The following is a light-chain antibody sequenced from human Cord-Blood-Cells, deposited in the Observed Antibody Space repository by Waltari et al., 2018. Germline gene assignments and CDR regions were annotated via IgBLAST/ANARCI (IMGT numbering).Light chain of an antibody. Sequence: DIQMTQSPSSLSASVGDRVTITCRASQSISSYLNWYQQKPGKAPKLLIYAAYSLQSGVPSRFSGSGSGTDFTLTISSLQPEDFATYYCQQSYSTLGFGQGTKLEIK. V-gene: IGKV1-39*01. CDR3: QQSYSTLG. J-gene: IGKJ2*03. CDR1: QSISSY. CDR2: AAY.